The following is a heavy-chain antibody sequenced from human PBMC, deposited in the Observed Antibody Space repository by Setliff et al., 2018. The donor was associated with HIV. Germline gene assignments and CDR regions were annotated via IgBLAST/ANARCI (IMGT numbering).Heavy chain of an antibody. CDR2: IYYSGMT. CDR3: ARARGTKDFDY. V-gene: IGHV4-59*01. D-gene: IGHD1-7*01. CDR1: GGSISSYY. Sequence: SETLSLTCSVSGGSISSYYWSWIRQPPGKGLEWIGDIYYSGMTNYNPSLQSRVTISLDTSKNQFSLKVNSVTAADTAVYFCARARGTKDFDYWGQGTLVTVSS. J-gene: IGHJ4*02.